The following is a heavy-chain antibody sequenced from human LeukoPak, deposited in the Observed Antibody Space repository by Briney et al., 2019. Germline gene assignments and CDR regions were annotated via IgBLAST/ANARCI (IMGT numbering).Heavy chain of an antibody. CDR2: IYYSGST. V-gene: IGHV4-59*01. CDR1: GASISSYY. J-gene: IGHJ6*03. D-gene: IGHD3-3*01. Sequence: SETLSLTCSVSGASISSYYWSWLRQPPGKGPEWIGYIYYSGSTNYNPSLKSRVTISVDTSKNQFSLKLSSVTAADTAVYYCARSVLASYYYYYYMDVWGRGTSVTVSS. CDR3: ARSVLASYYYYYYMDV.